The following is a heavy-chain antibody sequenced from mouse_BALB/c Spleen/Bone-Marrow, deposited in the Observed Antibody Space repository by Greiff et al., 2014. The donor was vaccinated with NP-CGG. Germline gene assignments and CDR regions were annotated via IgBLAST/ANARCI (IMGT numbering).Heavy chain of an antibody. V-gene: IGHV1-80*01. J-gene: IGHJ2*01. CDR3: ARKYGDY. CDR2: IYPGDGET. CDR1: GYPFSSYW. Sequence: QVQLQQSGAELVRPGSSVKISRKASGYPFSSYWMNWVKQRPEQGLEWIGQIYPGDGETNYNGKFKGNATLTADKSSSTAYMQLISLTSEDSAVYFCARKYGDYWGQGTTLTVSS. D-gene: IGHD2-10*02.